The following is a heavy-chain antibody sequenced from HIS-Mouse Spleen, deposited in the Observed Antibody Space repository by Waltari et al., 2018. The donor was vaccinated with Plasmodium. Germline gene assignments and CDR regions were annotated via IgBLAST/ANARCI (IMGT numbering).Heavy chain of an antibody. CDR2: IYTSGST. D-gene: IGHD6-13*01. CDR1: GGSISSYY. J-gene: IGHJ6*02. V-gene: IGHV4-4*07. CDR3: ARGPAAAGNWRHYGMDV. Sequence: QVQLQESGPGLVKPSETLSLTCTVSGGSISSYYWSWIRQPAGKGLEWIGRIYTSGSTNYHPSLKGRVTMSVDTSKNQFSLKLSSVTAADTAVYYCARGPAAAGNWRHYGMDVWGQGTTVTVSS.